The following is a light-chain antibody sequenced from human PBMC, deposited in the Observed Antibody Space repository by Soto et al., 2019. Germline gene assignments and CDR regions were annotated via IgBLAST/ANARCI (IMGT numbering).Light chain of an antibody. CDR1: NSNIGNNA. Sequence: QSVLTQPPSVSEAPRQRVTISCSGSNSNIGNNAVNWYQQLPGKAPKLLIYYDDLVPSGVSDRFSGSKSGTSASLAISGLQSEDEADYFCAAWDDSLNGYVFGTGTKVTVL. V-gene: IGLV1-36*01. J-gene: IGLJ1*01. CDR3: AAWDDSLNGYV. CDR2: YDD.